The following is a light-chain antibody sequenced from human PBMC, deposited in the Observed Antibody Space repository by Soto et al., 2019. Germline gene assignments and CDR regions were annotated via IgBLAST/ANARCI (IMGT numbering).Light chain of an antibody. CDR3: QQYNTWPPIT. CDR1: QSVSSN. Sequence: EIVMTQSPVTLSVSPGERATFSCRASQSVSSNVAWYQQKTGQAPRLLIDGASTRATGIPARFSGSGSGTEFTLTISSLQSEDFAVYFCQQYNTWPPITFGQGTRLEIK. V-gene: IGKV3-15*01. CDR2: GAS. J-gene: IGKJ5*01.